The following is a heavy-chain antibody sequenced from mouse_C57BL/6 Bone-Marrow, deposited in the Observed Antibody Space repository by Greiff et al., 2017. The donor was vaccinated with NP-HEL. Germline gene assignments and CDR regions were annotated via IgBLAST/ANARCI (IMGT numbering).Heavy chain of an antibody. CDR1: GYTFTGYW. J-gene: IGHJ4*01. V-gene: IGHV1-9*01. CDR2: ILPGSGST. Sequence: QVQLQQPGAELMKPGASVKLSCKATGYTFTGYWIEWVKQRPGHGLEWIGEILPGSGSTNYNEKFKGKATFTADTSSNTAYMQLSSLTTEDSAIYYCARIYYDYDDASYYYAMDYWGQGTSVTVSS. CDR3: ARIYYDYDDASYYYAMDY. D-gene: IGHD2-4*01.